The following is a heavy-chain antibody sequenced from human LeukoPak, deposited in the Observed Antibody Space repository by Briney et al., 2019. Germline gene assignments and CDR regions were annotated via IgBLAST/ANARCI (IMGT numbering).Heavy chain of an antibody. CDR1: GFTFSSYS. D-gene: IGHD3-10*01. Sequence: GGSLRLSCAASGFTFSSYSMNWVRQAPGKGLEWVSYISSSSSTIYYADSVKGRFTISRDNAKNSLYLQMNSLRAEDTAVYYCARDEYYGSGSHDYWGQGTLVTVSS. J-gene: IGHJ4*02. CDR2: ISSSSSTI. CDR3: ARDEYYGSGSHDY. V-gene: IGHV3-48*04.